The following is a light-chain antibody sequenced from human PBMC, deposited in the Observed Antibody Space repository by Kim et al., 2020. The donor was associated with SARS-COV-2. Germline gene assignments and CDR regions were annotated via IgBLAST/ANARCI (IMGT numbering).Light chain of an antibody. Sequence: ATINCKSSQSVLYSSNNKSYLAWYQQKPGQPPKLLIYWASTRESGVPDRFSGSGSGTDFTLTISSLQAEDVAVYYCQQYYSTPCTFGQGTKVDIK. V-gene: IGKV4-1*01. CDR2: WAS. J-gene: IGKJ1*01. CDR3: QQYYSTPCT. CDR1: QSVLYSSNNKSY.